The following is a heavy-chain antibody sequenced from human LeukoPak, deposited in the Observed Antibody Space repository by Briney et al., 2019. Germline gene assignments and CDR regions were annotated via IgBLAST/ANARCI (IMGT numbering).Heavy chain of an antibody. D-gene: IGHD6-19*01. CDR2: INTNTGNP. CDR1: GYTFTSYA. J-gene: IGHJ3*02. Sequence: ASVKVSCKASGYTFTSYAMNWVRQAPGQGLEWMGWINTNTGNPTYAQGFTGRFVFSLDTSVSTAYLQISSLKAEDTAVYYCARDQEQWLVPGAFDIWDQGTMVTVSS. V-gene: IGHV7-4-1*02. CDR3: ARDQEQWLVPGAFDI.